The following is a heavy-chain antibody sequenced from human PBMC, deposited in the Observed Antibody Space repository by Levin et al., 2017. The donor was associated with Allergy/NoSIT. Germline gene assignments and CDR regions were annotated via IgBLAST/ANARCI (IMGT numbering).Heavy chain of an antibody. J-gene: IGHJ4*02. CDR2: IDPSDSYT. CDR3: ARHTYGGDPLADY. CDR1: GYSFTSYW. Sequence: KVSCKGSGYSFTSYWISWVRQMPGKGLEWMGRIDPSDSYTNYSPSFQGHVTISADKSISTAYLQWSGLKASDTAVYYCARHTYGGDPLADYWGQGTLVTVSS. D-gene: IGHD2-21*02. V-gene: IGHV5-10-1*01.